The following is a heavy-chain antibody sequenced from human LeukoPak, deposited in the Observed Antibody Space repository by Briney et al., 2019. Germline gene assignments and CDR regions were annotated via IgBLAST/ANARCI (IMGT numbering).Heavy chain of an antibody. Sequence: PGGSLRLSCAASGFTFSSYWMSWVRQAPGKGLEWVSAISGSGGTTYYADSVKGRFTISRDNSKNTLYLQMNSLRADDRAVYYCAKETYDRYFDYWGQGTLVTVSS. CDR2: ISGSGGTT. J-gene: IGHJ4*02. D-gene: IGHD3-22*01. CDR1: GFTFSSYW. V-gene: IGHV3-23*01. CDR3: AKETYDRYFDY.